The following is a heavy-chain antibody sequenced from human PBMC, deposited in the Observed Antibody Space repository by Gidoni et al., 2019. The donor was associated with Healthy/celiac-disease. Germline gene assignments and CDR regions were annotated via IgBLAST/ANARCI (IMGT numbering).Heavy chain of an antibody. V-gene: IGHV4-34*01. CDR3: ARGGRGAARYFDL. J-gene: IGHJ2*01. D-gene: IGHD3-10*01. Sequence: NYNPSLKSRVTISVDTSKNQFSLKLSSVTAADTAVYYCARGGRGAARYFDLWGRGTLVTVSS.